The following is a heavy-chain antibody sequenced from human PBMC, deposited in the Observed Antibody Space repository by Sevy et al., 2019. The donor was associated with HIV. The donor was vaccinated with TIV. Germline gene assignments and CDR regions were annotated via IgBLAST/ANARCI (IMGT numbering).Heavy chain of an antibody. CDR1: GGSISSYY. V-gene: IGHV4-59*01. Sequence: SETLSLTCTVSGGSISSYYWSWIRQPPGKGLEWIGYIYYSGSTNYNPSLKSRVTISVDTSKNQFSLKLSSVTAADTAVYYCARSWGSSPRWFDPWGQGTLVTVSS. CDR2: IYYSGST. D-gene: IGHD6-6*01. CDR3: ARSWGSSPRWFDP. J-gene: IGHJ5*02.